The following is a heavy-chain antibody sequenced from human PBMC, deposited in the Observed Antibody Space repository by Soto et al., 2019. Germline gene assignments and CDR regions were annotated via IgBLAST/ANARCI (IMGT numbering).Heavy chain of an antibody. Sequence: QSGGSLRLSCEVSGFTFSDFGLDWVRQAPGKGLEWVAIISHDGSKRFYADSVKGRFTISRDNSKNTLYLQMSSLRPEDTALYYCAKTATYVDGYDNTGYSSEDYWGHGTLVTAPQ. V-gene: IGHV3-30*18. CDR2: ISHDGSKR. J-gene: IGHJ4*01. D-gene: IGHD3-22*01. CDR3: AKTATYVDGYDNTGYSSEDY. CDR1: GFTFSDFG.